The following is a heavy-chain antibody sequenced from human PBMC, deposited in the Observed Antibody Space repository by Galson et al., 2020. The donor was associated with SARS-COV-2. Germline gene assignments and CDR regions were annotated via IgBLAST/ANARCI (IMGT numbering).Heavy chain of an antibody. J-gene: IGHJ3*02. CDR1: GGSISSSSYY. Sequence: SETLSLTCTVSGGSISSSSYYWGWIRQPPGKGLEWIGSIYYSGSTYYNPSLKSRVTISVDTSKNQFSLKLSSVTAADTAVYYCARHSSSWHDAFDIWGQGTMVTVSS. V-gene: IGHV4-39*01. D-gene: IGHD6-13*01. CDR2: IYYSGST. CDR3: ARHSSSWHDAFDI.